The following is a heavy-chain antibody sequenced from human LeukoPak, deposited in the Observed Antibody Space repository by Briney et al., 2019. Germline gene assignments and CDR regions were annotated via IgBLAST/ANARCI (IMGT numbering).Heavy chain of an antibody. D-gene: IGHD5-18*01. Sequence: SETLSLTCTVSGGSISSYYWSWIRQPPGKGLEWIGYIYYSGSTNYNPSLKSRVTISVDTSKNQFSLKLSSVTAADTAVYYCAREYSYGSYYYGMDVWGQGTTVTASS. CDR1: GGSISSYY. V-gene: IGHV4-59*01. J-gene: IGHJ6*02. CDR3: AREYSYGSYYYGMDV. CDR2: IYYSGST.